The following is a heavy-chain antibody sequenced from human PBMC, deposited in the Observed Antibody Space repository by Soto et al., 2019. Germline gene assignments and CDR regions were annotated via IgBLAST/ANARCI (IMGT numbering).Heavy chain of an antibody. CDR2: IIPIFGTA. Sequence: QVQLVQSGAEVKKPGSSVKVSCKASGGTFSSYAISWVRQAPGQGLEWMGGIIPIFGTANYAQKFQGRVTITADESTSTAYMELSSLRSEDTAVYYCARDGGIVGATEVDYYYYYGMDVWGQGTTVTVSS. D-gene: IGHD1-26*01. J-gene: IGHJ6*02. CDR1: GGTFSSYA. CDR3: ARDGGIVGATEVDYYYYYGMDV. V-gene: IGHV1-69*12.